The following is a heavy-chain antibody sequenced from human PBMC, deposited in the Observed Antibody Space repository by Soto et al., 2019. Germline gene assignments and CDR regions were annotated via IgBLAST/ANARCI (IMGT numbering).Heavy chain of an antibody. CDR3: ARAIVVTIGGMDG. J-gene: IGHJ6*02. CDR1: GGSISSADYY. CDR2: IYYSGST. Sequence: PSETLSLTCTVSGGSISSADYYWSWVRQPPGKGLEWIGYIYYSGSTFFNPSLKSRVTISKDTSRNQFSLRLNSVTAADTAVYYCARAIVVTIGGMDGGGQG. D-gene: IGHD5-12*01. V-gene: IGHV4-30-4*01.